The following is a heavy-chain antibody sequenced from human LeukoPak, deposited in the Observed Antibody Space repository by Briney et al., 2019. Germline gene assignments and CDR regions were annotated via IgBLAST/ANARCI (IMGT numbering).Heavy chain of an antibody. CDR2: IYTSGST. J-gene: IGHJ3*02. CDR1: GGSISSCSYY. D-gene: IGHD3-16*01. V-gene: IGHV4-61*02. Sequence: QVQLQESGPGLVKPSQTLSLTYTVSGGSISSCSYYWIWIRQPAGRGLEWIGGIYTSGSTNYNPSLKRRVTISVDTSKNQLSLKLSSVTAADTAVYYCARESGGEGAFDIWGQGTMVTVSS. CDR3: ARESGGEGAFDI.